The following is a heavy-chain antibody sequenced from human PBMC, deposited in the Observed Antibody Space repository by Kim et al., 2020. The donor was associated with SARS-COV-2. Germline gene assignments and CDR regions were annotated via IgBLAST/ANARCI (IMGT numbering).Heavy chain of an antibody. J-gene: IGHJ2*01. V-gene: IGHV4-39*01. Sequence: SETLSLTCTVSGVSISSSSYYWGWIRQPPGKGLEWIGGIDYSGSTYYNPSLNSRVTISVDTSKNQFSLQLSSVTAADTAVYYCTRVTALNYDILTGYYGGRQVDLWGRGTLVTVS. CDR1: GVSISSSSYY. CDR2: IDYSGST. D-gene: IGHD3-9*01. CDR3: TRVTALNYDILTGYYGGRQVDL.